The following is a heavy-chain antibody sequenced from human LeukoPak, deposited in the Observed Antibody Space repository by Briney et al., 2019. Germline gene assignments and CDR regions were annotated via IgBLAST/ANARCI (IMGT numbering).Heavy chain of an antibody. D-gene: IGHD3-22*01. CDR3: ARSHYYDSSGYYYI. Sequence: SETLSLTCSVSGGSISSSSYYWGWIRQPPGKGLEWIGSIYYSGSTYYNPSLKSRVTISVDTSKNQFSLKLSSVTAADTAVYYCARSHYYDSSGYYYIWGQGTLVTVSP. J-gene: IGHJ4*02. CDR1: GGSISSSSYY. V-gene: IGHV4-39*01. CDR2: IYYSGST.